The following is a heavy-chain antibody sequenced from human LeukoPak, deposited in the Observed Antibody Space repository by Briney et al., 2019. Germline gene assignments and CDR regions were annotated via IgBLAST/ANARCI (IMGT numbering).Heavy chain of an antibody. CDR2: ITPIFGTA. V-gene: IGHV1-69*05. Sequence: GSSVKVSCKASGGTFSSYAISWVRQAPGQGLEWMGRITPIFGTANYAQKFQGRVTITTDESTSTAYMELSSLRSEDTAVYYCARLIIAAADYYFDYWGQGTLVTVSS. CDR1: GGTFSSYA. CDR3: ARLIIAAADYYFDY. D-gene: IGHD6-13*01. J-gene: IGHJ4*02.